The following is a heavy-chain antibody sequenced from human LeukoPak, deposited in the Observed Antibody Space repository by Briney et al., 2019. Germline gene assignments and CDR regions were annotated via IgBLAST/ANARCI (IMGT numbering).Heavy chain of an antibody. CDR2: ISHDGSNK. Sequence: PGRSLRLSCAASGFTFSSYAMRWVRQAPGKGLEWVAAISHDGSNKYHADSVKGRFTISRDNSKNTVYLQMNSLRAEDTAVYFCAGSPKYSSSWYEYFQHWGQGTLVTVSS. CDR3: AGSPKYSSSWYEYFQH. D-gene: IGHD6-13*01. CDR1: GFTFSSYA. V-gene: IGHV3-30*01. J-gene: IGHJ1*01.